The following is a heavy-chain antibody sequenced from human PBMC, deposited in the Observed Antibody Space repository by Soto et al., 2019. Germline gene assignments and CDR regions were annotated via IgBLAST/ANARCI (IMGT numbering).Heavy chain of an antibody. CDR3: ARVQYDYIWGSYLNWFDP. CDR2: MNPNSGNT. J-gene: IGHJ5*02. V-gene: IGHV1-8*01. D-gene: IGHD3-16*02. CDR1: GYTFTSYD. Sequence: ASVKVSCKASGYTFTSYDINWVRQATGQGLEWMGWMNPNSGNTGYAQKFQGRVTMTRNTSISTAYMELSSLRSEDTAVYYCARVQYDYIWGSYLNWFDPWGQGTLVTVSS.